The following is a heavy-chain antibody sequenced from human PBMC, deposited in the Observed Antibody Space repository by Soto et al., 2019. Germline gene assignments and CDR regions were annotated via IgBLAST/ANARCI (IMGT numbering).Heavy chain of an antibody. CDR3: ARLPRGHTYYDILTGRKGAFDI. Sequence: SVKVSCKASGGTFSSYAISWVRQAPGQGLEWMGGIIPIFGTANYAQKFQGRVTITADESTSTAYMEPSSLRSEDTAVYYCARLPRGHTYYDILTGRKGAFDIWGQGTMVTVSS. V-gene: IGHV1-69*13. J-gene: IGHJ3*02. CDR2: IIPIFGTA. D-gene: IGHD3-9*01. CDR1: GGTFSSYA.